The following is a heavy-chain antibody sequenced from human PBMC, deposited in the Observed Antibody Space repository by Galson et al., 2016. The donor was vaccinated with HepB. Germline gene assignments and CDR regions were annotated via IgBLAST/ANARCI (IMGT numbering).Heavy chain of an antibody. V-gene: IGHV3-23*01. D-gene: IGHD2-15*01. CDR3: AKANIIMVTLGVFLDT. J-gene: IGHJ1*01. CDR2: VSGHAGST. CDR1: GFTFSSYA. Sequence: SLRLSCAASGFTFSSYAMIWVRQAPGKGLEWVSGVSGHAGSTYYADSVKGRFAISRDNFKNTLYLQMNSLRADDTAVYYCAKANIIMVTLGVFLDTWGQGTLVTVSS.